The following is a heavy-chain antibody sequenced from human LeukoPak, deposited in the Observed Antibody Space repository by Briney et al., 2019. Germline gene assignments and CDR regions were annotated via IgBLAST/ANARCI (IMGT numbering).Heavy chain of an antibody. CDR3: ARGKGRRWLQLPFDP. D-gene: IGHD5-24*01. CDR1: GGSFSGYY. Sequence: SETLSLTCAVYGGSFSGYYWSWIRQPPGKGLEWIGEINHSGSTNYNPSLKSRVTISVDTSKNQFSLKLSSVTAADTAVYYCARGKGRRWLQLPFDPWGQGTLVTVSS. J-gene: IGHJ5*02. CDR2: INHSGST. V-gene: IGHV4-34*01.